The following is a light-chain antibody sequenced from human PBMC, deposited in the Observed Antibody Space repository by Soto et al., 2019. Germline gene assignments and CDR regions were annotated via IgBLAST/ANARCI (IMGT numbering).Light chain of an antibody. CDR1: SNGIGNDNF. V-gene: IGLV2-23*01. CDR3: CAYAGTGTFYV. Sequence: QSALTHPASVSESPGQSITISCTGTSNGIGNDNFVSWYQQHPGKAPKLLIYEASERPSGVSNRFSGSKSGYTASLTISGLQAEDEADYYCCAYAGTGTFYVFGPGTKVTVL. J-gene: IGLJ1*01. CDR2: EAS.